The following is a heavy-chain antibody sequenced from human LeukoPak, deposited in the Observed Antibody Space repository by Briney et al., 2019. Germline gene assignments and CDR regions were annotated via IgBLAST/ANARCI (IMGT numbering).Heavy chain of an antibody. CDR1: GFSFSTYA. CDR2: ISGSGKT. V-gene: IGHV3-23*01. Sequence: GGSLRLSCAASGFSFSTYAMSWVRQAPGQGLEWVSAISGSGKTYYPDSVKGRCTISRGNSKNTLFLQMNGLRAEDTAVYYCAKERDAKGYFDYWGQGTLVTVSS. CDR3: AKERDAKGYFDY. J-gene: IGHJ4*02.